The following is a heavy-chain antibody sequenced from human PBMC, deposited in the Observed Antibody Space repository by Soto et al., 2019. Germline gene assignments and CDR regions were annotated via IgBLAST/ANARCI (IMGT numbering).Heavy chain of an antibody. CDR1: GGSVSSHY. CDR3: ARGGSGYHTRGYYLYDAFDI. V-gene: IGHV4-4*07. Sequence: SETLSLTCTVSGGSVSSHYWSWIRQAAGRGLEWIGRLYSPGSTNYNPCLRSRVTMSVGRSRNQFSLALTPVTAADTAVYYCARGGSGYHTRGYYLYDAFDIGGQGTMVTVSS. CDR2: LYSPGST. J-gene: IGHJ3*02. D-gene: IGHD3-22*01.